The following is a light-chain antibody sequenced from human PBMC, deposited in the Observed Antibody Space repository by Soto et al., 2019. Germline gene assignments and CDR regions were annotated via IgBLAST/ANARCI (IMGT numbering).Light chain of an antibody. Sequence: QSVLTQPPSASGTPGQRVTISCSGSSSNIGSNTVNWYQQLPGTAPKLLIYSNNQRPSGVPGRFSGSKSGTSASLAISGLQSEDEADYCCAAWDDSLNGRYVFGTGTKLTVL. CDR1: SSNIGSNT. CDR2: SNN. V-gene: IGLV1-44*01. CDR3: AAWDDSLNGRYV. J-gene: IGLJ1*01.